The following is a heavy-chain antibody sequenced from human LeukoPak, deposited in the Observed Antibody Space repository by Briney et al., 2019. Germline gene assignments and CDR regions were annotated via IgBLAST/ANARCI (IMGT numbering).Heavy chain of an antibody. Sequence: GGSLRLSCAASGFTFSSYAMSWVRQAPGKGLEWVSAISGSGGSTYYAGSVKGRFTISRDNPKNTLYLQMNSLRAEDTAVYYCANGLTKSSGNYWGQGTLVTVSS. J-gene: IGHJ4*02. CDR1: GFTFSSYA. D-gene: IGHD6-25*01. CDR3: ANGLTKSSGNY. V-gene: IGHV3-23*01. CDR2: ISGSGGST.